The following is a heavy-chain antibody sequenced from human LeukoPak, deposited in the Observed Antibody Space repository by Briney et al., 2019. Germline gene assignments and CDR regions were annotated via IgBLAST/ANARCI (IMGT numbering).Heavy chain of an antibody. CDR1: GFTFTAHF. V-gene: IGHV3-72*01. J-gene: IGHJ4*02. Sequence: GGSRRLSWPASGFTFTAHFMDWVRQAPGEGLEWVGRITNKPTGYATGYAASVKGRFILSRGASQNLLYLQRNSLKTEDTAIHYCARDTASALDYWGQGTLVTVSS. CDR2: ITNKPTGYAT. D-gene: IGHD6-6*01. CDR3: ARDTASALDY.